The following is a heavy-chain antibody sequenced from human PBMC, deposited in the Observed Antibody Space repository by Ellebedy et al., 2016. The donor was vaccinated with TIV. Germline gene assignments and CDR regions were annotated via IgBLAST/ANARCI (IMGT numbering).Heavy chain of an antibody. V-gene: IGHV1-69*13. Sequence: SVKVSXXASGGTFSNYAISWVRQAPGQGLEWMGAIIPIVGTANYAQKFQDRVTIIADESTRTAYMELSSLRSEDTAVYYCARDFLRAPDGSVTYNNWLDPWGQGTLVTVSS. CDR3: ARDFLRAPDGSVTYNNWLDP. CDR2: IIPIVGTA. CDR1: GGTFSNYA. D-gene: IGHD3-10*01. J-gene: IGHJ5*02.